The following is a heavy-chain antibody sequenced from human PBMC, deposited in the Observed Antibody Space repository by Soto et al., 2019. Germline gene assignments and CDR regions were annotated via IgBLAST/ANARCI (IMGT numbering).Heavy chain of an antibody. V-gene: IGHV3-7*02. D-gene: IGHD1-26*01. Sequence: GGSLRLSWGASGCTFSSYWMSWVSQTTGKGLEWVANIKQDGSEKYYVDSVKGRFTISRDNAKNSLYLQMNSLRAEDTAIYYCARGSAFIGLDYWGQGTPVTVSS. CDR2: IKQDGSEK. CDR3: ARGSAFIGLDY. J-gene: IGHJ4*02. CDR1: GCTFSSYW.